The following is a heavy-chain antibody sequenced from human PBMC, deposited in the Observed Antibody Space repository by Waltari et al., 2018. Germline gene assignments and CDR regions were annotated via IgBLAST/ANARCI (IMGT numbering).Heavy chain of an antibody. J-gene: IGHJ4*02. Sequence: QVQLQESGPGLVKPSETLSLTCTVSGGSISSYYWSWIRQPPGKGLEWIGYIYYSGITNYNPSLKRRVTIAVDTSKNQFSLKLSSVTAADTAVYYCARELPSYYYDSSGSEGDYWGQGTLVTVSS. V-gene: IGHV4-59*12. CDR2: IYYSGIT. D-gene: IGHD3-22*01. CDR1: GGSISSYY. CDR3: ARELPSYYYDSSGSEGDY.